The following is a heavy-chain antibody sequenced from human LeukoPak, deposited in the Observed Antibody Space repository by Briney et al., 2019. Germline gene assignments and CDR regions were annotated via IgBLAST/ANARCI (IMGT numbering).Heavy chain of an antibody. CDR1: GFTFSSYG. J-gene: IGHJ4*02. Sequence: EPGRSLRLSCAASGFTFSSYGMHWVRQAPGKGLEWVAVISYDGSNKYYADSVKGRFTISRDNSKNTLYLQMNSLRAEDTAVYYCAKDPRPSITMIEYYFDYWGQGTLVTVSS. CDR2: ISYDGSNK. CDR3: AKDPRPSITMIEYYFDY. D-gene: IGHD3-22*01. V-gene: IGHV3-30*18.